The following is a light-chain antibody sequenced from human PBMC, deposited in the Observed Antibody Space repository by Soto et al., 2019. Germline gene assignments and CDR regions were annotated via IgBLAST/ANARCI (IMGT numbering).Light chain of an antibody. CDR2: DAS. CDR1: QGISSA. J-gene: IGKJ1*01. V-gene: IGKV1-13*02. CDR3: QQLGT. Sequence: AIQLTQSPSSLSASVGDRVTITCRASQGISSALAWYQQKSGKAPKLLIYDASSLESGVPSRFSGSGSGTDFTLTISSLQPEDFATYYCQQLGTFGQGTKVEIK.